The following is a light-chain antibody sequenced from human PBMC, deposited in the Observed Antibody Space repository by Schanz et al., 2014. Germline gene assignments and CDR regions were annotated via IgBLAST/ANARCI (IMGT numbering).Light chain of an antibody. CDR3: ATWDDSLNGWV. Sequence: QSVLPQPPSASGTPGQRVTISCSGSTSNIGSNTVNWYQQFPGTAPKLIIYNNNQRPSGVPDRFSGSKSGSSASLAISGLQSEDEADYCCATWDDSLNGWVFGGGTKLTVL. V-gene: IGLV1-44*01. J-gene: IGLJ3*02. CDR1: TSNIGSNT. CDR2: NNN.